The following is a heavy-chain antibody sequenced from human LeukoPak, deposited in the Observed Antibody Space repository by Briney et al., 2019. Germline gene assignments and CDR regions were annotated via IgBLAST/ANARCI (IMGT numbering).Heavy chain of an antibody. CDR1: RYTFTGYY. D-gene: IGHD3-22*01. CDR3: VRGYYDGSGGY. V-gene: IGHV1-2*02. J-gene: IGHJ4*02. Sequence: ASVKVSCKASRYTFTGYYMHWVRQAPGQGLEWLGRIHPDTDDAEYAQKFQGRVSMNSDASISTTFLELSTLTPDDTAVYYCVRGYYDGSGGYWGQGTLVSVSS. CDR2: IHPDTDDA.